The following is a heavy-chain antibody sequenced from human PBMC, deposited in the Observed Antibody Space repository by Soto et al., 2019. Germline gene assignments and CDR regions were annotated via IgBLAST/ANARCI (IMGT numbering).Heavy chain of an antibody. J-gene: IGHJ6*03. CDR1: GFTFSSSA. V-gene: IGHV3-23*01. CDR2: ISNSGGTT. CDR3: AKGSRGAYYYCMDV. Sequence: EVQMLESGGGLVQPGGSLRLSCAASGFTFSSSAMNWVRQAPGKGLEWVSSISNSGGTTSYADSVKGRFTISRDNSKNTLYLQMNGLRAEDTAVYYCAKGSRGAYYYCMDVWGKGTTVTVSS.